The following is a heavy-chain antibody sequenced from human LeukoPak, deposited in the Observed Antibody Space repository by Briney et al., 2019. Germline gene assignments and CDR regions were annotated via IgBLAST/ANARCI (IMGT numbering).Heavy chain of an antibody. V-gene: IGHV3-7*03. CDR2: IKQDGSEK. J-gene: IGHJ4*02. Sequence: GGSLRLSCVASGFTFSTYSMNWVRQAPGKGLEWVANIKQDGSEKYYVDSVKGRFTISRDNAKNSLYLQMNSLRAEDTAVYYCARDYDNDYWGQGTLVTVSS. CDR3: ARDYDNDY. CDR1: GFTFSTYS. D-gene: IGHD5-12*01.